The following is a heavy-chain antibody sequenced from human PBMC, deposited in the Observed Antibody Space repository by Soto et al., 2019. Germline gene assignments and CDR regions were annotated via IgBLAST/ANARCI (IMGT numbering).Heavy chain of an antibody. J-gene: IGHJ4*02. Sequence: EVQLVESGGGLVQPGGSLRLSCAASGFTFINYSIIWVRQAPGKGLEWISHITPSDTRYYADSVEGRFTISRDDAKNSVYLQMNRLRAEDTAVYYCARDSRLMSEVVTAILDYWGQGTLVTVSS. CDR3: ARDSRLMSEVVTAILDY. CDR1: GFTFINYS. D-gene: IGHD2-21*02. CDR2: ITPSDTR. V-gene: IGHV3-48*01.